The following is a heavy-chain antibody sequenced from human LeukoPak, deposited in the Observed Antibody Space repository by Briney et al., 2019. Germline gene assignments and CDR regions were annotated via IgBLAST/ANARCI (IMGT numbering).Heavy chain of an antibody. V-gene: IGHV4-4*02. D-gene: IGHD6-19*01. CDR1: GGPIDITNY. Sequence: SETLSLTCGVSGGPIDITNYWSWVRQAPGKGLEWIGEISHDGTRNYNPSLRSRVSISVDKSKSQFSLKLTSVTAADTAVYYCVGFGLSSGWATWGQGTLVTVSS. CDR2: ISHDGTR. J-gene: IGHJ4*02. CDR3: VGFGLSSGWAT.